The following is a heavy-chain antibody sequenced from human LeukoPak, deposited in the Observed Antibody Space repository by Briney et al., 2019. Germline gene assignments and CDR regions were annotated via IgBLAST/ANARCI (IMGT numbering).Heavy chain of an antibody. CDR3: ARGGYYFDY. J-gene: IGHJ4*02. CDR2: IKQDGSEK. V-gene: IGHV3-7*02. CDR1: GFTFSSYW. Sequence: PGGSLRLSCAASGFTFSSYWMTWVRQAPGKGLEWVAKIKQDGSEKYYVDSVKGRFTISRDNAKNSLYLQMNSLGAEDTAVYYCARGGYYFDYWGQGTLVTVSS.